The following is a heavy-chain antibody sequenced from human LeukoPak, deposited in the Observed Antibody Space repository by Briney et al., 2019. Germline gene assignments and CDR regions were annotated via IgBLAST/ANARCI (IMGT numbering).Heavy chain of an antibody. J-gene: IGHJ3*01. Sequence: GGSLRLSCAASAYTFSNYAMHWVRQAQGKGLEWVAFILNDGSIKSYADSVKGRFTISRDNSKNTLFLQMNRLRAEDAAVYYCAKDSVSQNGIFDPFDLWGQGTLVTVSS. CDR1: AYTFSNYA. V-gene: IGHV3-30*02. D-gene: IGHD2-15*01. CDR3: AKDSVSQNGIFDPFDL. CDR2: ILNDGSIK.